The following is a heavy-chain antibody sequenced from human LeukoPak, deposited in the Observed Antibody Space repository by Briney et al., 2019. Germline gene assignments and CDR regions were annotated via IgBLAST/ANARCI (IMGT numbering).Heavy chain of an antibody. Sequence: PGGSLRLSCAASGFTFSSYGMHWVRQAPGKGLEWVAVISYDGSNKYYADSVKGRFTISRDNSKNTLYLQMNSLRAEDTAVYYCAKFTMVRGVITDYNWFDPWGQGTLVTVSS. CDR3: AKFTMVRGVITDYNWFDP. CDR2: ISYDGSNK. V-gene: IGHV3-30*18. J-gene: IGHJ5*02. CDR1: GFTFSSYG. D-gene: IGHD3-10*01.